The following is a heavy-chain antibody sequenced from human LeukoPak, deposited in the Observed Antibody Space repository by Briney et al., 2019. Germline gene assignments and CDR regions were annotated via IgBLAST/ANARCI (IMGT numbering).Heavy chain of an antibody. CDR2: IYYSGST. J-gene: IGHJ6*02. D-gene: IGHD2-2*01. CDR3: ARDFWGGTGCSSTSCYVYGMDV. CDR1: GGSISSGGYY. Sequence: PSETLSLTCTASGGSISSGGYYWSWIRQHPGKGLEWIGYIYYSGSTYYNPSLKSRVTISVDTSKNQFSLKLSSVTAADTAVYYCARDFWGGTGCSSTSCYVYGMDVWGQGTTVTVSS. V-gene: IGHV4-31*03.